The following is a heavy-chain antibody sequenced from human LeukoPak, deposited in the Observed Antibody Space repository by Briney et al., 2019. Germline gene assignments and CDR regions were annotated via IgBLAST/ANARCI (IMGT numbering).Heavy chain of an antibody. Sequence: SETLSLTCAVYGGSFSGYYWSWIRQPPGKGLEWIGEINHSGSTNYNPSLKSRVTISVDTSKNQFSLKLSSVTAADTAVYYCASVRYSSGWYSDYWGQGTLVTVPS. V-gene: IGHV4-34*01. CDR3: ASVRYSSGWYSDY. CDR2: INHSGST. D-gene: IGHD6-19*01. CDR1: GGSFSGYY. J-gene: IGHJ4*02.